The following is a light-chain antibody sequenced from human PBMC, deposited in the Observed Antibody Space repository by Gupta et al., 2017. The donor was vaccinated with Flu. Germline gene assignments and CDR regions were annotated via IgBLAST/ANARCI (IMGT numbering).Light chain of an antibody. Sequence: VGDRVTSECRASQNILTWVAWKQQKPGKAPKLQMYRASNLESGVPSRFSGSGSGTQFTLTISSLRPDDIGTYYCQQYGDYWTFGRGTRVEI. CDR1: QNILTW. V-gene: IGKV1-5*03. CDR3: QQYGDYWT. CDR2: RAS. J-gene: IGKJ1*01.